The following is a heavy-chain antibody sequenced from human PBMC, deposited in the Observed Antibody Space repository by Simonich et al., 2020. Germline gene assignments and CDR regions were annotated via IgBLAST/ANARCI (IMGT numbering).Heavy chain of an antibody. CDR2: ISGSGGST. D-gene: IGHD3-22*01. Sequence: GGGLVQPGGSLRLSCAASGFTFSRYAMSWVRQAPGKGLEWVSAISGSGGSTYYADSVKGRFTISRDNAKNMLYLQMNSLRAEDTAVYYCAKDLGERITMIVVVIDAFDIWGQGTMVTVSS. J-gene: IGHJ3*02. V-gene: IGHV3-23*01. CDR1: GFTFSRYA. CDR3: AKDLGERITMIVVVIDAFDI.